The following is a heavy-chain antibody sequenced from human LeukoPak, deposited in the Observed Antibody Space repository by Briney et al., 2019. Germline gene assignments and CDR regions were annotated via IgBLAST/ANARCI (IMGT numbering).Heavy chain of an antibody. V-gene: IGHV3-74*03. D-gene: IGHD3-10*01. CDR3: ARDKKSGESSEIDY. J-gene: IGHJ4*02. CDR1: GFTFSNYW. CDR2: INRDGTIT. Sequence: PGGSLRLSCAASGFTFSNYWVHWIRQAPGKGLVWVSRINRDGTITKYADSEKGRFTVSRDNAKNTLNLQMNSLRAEDTAVYYCARDKKSGESSEIDYWGQGTLVTVSS.